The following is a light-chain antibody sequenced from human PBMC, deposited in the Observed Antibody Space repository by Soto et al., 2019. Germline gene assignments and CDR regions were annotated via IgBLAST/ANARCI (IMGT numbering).Light chain of an antibody. V-gene: IGKV3-20*01. J-gene: IGKJ4*01. CDR3: QQYDRSPLIT. Sequence: EIVLTQSPGTLSFSPRERATLSCRASQTVNSNYLAWYQQRAGQAPRLLIYGASTRAADIPDRFSGSGSGTDFTLTISRLEPEDFVVYYCQQYDRSPLITFGGGTKVEIK. CDR2: GAS. CDR1: QTVNSNY.